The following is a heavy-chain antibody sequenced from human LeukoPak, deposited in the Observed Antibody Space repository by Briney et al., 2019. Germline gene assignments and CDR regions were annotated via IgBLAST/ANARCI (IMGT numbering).Heavy chain of an antibody. CDR1: GGSISNYY. V-gene: IGHV4-4*07. J-gene: IGHJ4*02. D-gene: IGHD1-26*01. CDR2: KYARGSS. Sequence: PSETLSLTCTVSGGSISNYYWSWIRQPAGKGLEWIGRKYARGSSNYNPPVQSRVTISVDTSKNQFSLKLTSVTAADTAVYYCARDSGSYSFQSWGQGTLVTVFS. CDR3: ARDSGSYSFQS.